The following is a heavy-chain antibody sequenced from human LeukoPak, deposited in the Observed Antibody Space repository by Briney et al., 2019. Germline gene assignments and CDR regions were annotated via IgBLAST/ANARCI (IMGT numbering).Heavy chain of an antibody. CDR2: INHSGST. CDR3: ARFPVTMIVVVKDAFDI. D-gene: IGHD3-22*01. CDR1: GGSFSGYY. V-gene: IGHV4-34*01. Sequence: SETLSLTCAVYGGSFSGYYWSWIRRPPGKGLEWIGEINHSGSTNYNPSLKSRVTISVDTSKNQFSLKLSSVTAADTAVYYCARFPVTMIVVVKDAFDIWGQGTMVTVSS. J-gene: IGHJ3*02.